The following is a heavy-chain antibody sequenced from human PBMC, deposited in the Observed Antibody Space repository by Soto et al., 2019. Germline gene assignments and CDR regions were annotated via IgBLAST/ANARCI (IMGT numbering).Heavy chain of an antibody. CDR2: INPNSGDT. V-gene: IGHV1-2*02. J-gene: IGHJ5*01. CDR3: TTHEEGAPWAGGFDS. D-gene: IGHD1-26*01. CDR1: GYTFTDYY. Sequence: ASVKVSCKASGYTFTDYYLHWVRQAPGQGFEWLGWINPNSGDTSYAQRFQGRVTMTRDTSISIAYMELSRLRSDDTAVYYCTTHEEGAPWAGGFDSWGQGTLVTVSS.